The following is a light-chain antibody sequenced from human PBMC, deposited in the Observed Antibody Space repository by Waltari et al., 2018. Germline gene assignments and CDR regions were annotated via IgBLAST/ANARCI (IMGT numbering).Light chain of an antibody. CDR1: SSHIGSYNY. Sequence: QSALTQPASVSGSPGQSITISCTGSSSHIGSYNYVSWYQQHPDKAPKLIIYDVSERPSGVSNRFSASKSGDTASLTISGLQAEDEADYYCSSYTSSNTWVFGGGTKVTVL. J-gene: IGLJ3*02. V-gene: IGLV2-14*01. CDR2: DVS. CDR3: SSYTSSNTWV.